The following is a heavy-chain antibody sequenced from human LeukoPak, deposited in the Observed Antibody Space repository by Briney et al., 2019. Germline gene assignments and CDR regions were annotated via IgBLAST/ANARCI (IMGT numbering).Heavy chain of an antibody. Sequence: PGRSLRLSCAASGFTFSSYGMHWVRQAPGKGLEWVAVISYDGSNKYYADSVKGRFTISRDNSKNTLYLQMNSLRAEDTAVYYCALSNWNYYYGMDVWGQGTTVTVSS. CDR1: GFTFSSYG. CDR2: ISYDGSNK. D-gene: IGHD1-20*01. CDR3: ALSNWNYYYGMDV. J-gene: IGHJ6*02. V-gene: IGHV3-30*03.